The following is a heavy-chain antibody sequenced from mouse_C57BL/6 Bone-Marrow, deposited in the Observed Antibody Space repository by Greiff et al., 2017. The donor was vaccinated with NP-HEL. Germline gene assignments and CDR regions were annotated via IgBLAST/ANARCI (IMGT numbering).Heavy chain of an antibody. CDR2: IYPRSGNT. V-gene: IGHV1-81*01. Sequence: VQVVESGAELARPGASVKLSCKASGYTFTSYGISWVKQRTGQGLEWIGEIYPRSGNTYYNEKFKGKATLTADKSSSTAYMELPSLTSEDSAVYFCVIYYDYAYAMDYWGQGTSVTVSS. J-gene: IGHJ4*01. CDR1: GYTFTSYG. D-gene: IGHD2-4*01. CDR3: VIYYDYAYAMDY.